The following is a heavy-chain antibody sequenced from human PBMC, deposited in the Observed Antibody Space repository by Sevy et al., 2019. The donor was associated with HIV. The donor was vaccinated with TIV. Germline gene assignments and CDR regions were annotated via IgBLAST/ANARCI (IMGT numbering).Heavy chain of an antibody. J-gene: IGHJ4*02. V-gene: IGHV3-48*01. CDR1: GFTFSSYS. CDR3: ARGRDYGNLDY. D-gene: IGHD4-17*01. Sequence: GGSLRLSCAASGFTFSSYSMNWVRQAPGKGLEWVSYISSSSSTIYYADSVKGRFTISRDNAKNTLYLQMNSLRAEDTAVYYCARGRDYGNLDYWGQGTLVTVSS. CDR2: ISSSSSTI.